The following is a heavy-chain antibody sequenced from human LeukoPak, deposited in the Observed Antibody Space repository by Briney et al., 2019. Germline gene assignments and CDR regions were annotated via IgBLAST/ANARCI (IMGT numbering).Heavy chain of an antibody. Sequence: GGSLRLSCAASGFTFSSYSMNWVRQAPGKGLEWVSSISSSSSYIYYADSVKGRFPISRDNAKNSLYLQMNSLRAEDTAAYYCARFPGLQYSSSPVSWGQGTLVTVSS. D-gene: IGHD6-6*01. CDR1: GFTFSSYS. CDR3: ARFPGLQYSSSPVS. J-gene: IGHJ4*02. CDR2: ISSSSSYI. V-gene: IGHV3-21*01.